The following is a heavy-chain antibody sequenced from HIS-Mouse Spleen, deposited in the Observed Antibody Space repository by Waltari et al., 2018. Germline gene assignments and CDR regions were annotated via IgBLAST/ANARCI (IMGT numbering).Heavy chain of an antibody. CDR3: ASHHIAALDY. CDR1: RLPCSGYA. J-gene: IGHJ4*02. Sequence: QVQLVESGGGVVRPGRSLRLACAAPRLPCSGYAMHWVRQAPGKGLEWLAVISYDGSNKYYADSVKGRFTISRDNSKNTLYLQMNSLRAEDTAVYYCASHHIAALDYWGQGTLVTVSS. V-gene: IGHV3-30-3*01. D-gene: IGHD6-6*01. CDR2: ISYDGSNK.